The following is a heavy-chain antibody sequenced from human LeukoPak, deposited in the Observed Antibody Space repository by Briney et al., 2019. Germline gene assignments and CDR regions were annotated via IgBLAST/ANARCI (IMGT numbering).Heavy chain of an antibody. CDR3: ARRSGIAVAGAFDY. Sequence: GGSLRLSCAASGFTFSSYSLNWVRQAPGKGLEWVSGISGSGDSTYYADSVKGRFTISRDNSKNTLYLQMNSLRAEDTAVYYCARRSGIAVAGAFDYWGQGTLVTVSS. D-gene: IGHD6-19*01. J-gene: IGHJ4*02. V-gene: IGHV3-23*01. CDR1: GFTFSSYS. CDR2: ISGSGDST.